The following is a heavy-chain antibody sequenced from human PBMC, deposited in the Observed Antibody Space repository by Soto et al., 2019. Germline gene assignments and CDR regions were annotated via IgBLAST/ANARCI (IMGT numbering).Heavy chain of an antibody. CDR3: ARRWGYSFDY. D-gene: IGHD3-16*01. J-gene: IGHJ4*02. V-gene: IGHV4-39*01. Sequence: PSETLSLTCTVSGGSISSYYWGRIRRPPGKGLEWIGSIYYSGSTYYNPSLKSRVTISVDTSKNQFSLKLSSVTAADTAVYYCARRWGYSFDYWGQGTLVTVSS. CDR1: GGSISSYY. CDR2: IYYSGST.